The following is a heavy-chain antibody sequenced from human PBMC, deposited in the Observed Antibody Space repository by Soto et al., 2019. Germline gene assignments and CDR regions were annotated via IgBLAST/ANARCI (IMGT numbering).Heavy chain of an antibody. D-gene: IGHD2-15*01. V-gene: IGHV3-33*01. J-gene: IGHJ6*02. Sequence: QVQLVESGGGVVQPGRSLRLSCAASGFTFSSYGMHWVRQAPGKGLEWVAVIWYDGSNKYYADSVKGRFTISRDNSKKPRYLQMNSLRAEDTAMYYCARRYCSGGSCYRGIGYYYYGMDVWGQGTTVTVSS. CDR1: GFTFSSYG. CDR2: IWYDGSNK. CDR3: ARRYCSGGSCYRGIGYYYYGMDV.